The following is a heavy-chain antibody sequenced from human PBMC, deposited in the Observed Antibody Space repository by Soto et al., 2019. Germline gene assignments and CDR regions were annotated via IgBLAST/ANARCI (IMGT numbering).Heavy chain of an antibody. D-gene: IGHD6-19*01. V-gene: IGHV1-3*05. CDR3: ARVVAVPADFDY. Sequence: QVQLVQSGAEEKKPGASVKVSCKASGYTFTGYAMHWVRQAPGQRLEWMGWINAGNGNPKHSHKFQGIATITRDTSASTAYMELSSLRSEDTAVYYCARVVAVPADFDYWGQGTLVTVSS. CDR2: INAGNGNP. J-gene: IGHJ4*02. CDR1: GYTFTGYA.